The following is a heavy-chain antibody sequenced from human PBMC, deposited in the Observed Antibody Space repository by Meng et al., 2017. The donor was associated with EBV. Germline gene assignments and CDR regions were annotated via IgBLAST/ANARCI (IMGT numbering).Heavy chain of an antibody. CDR1: GFTVSSNY. D-gene: IGHD5-12*01. Sequence: EWQLVESVWGLIQPGGSPRPSCAASGFTVSSNYMSWVRQAPGKGLEWVSVIYSGGSTYYADSVKGRFTISRDNSKNTLYLQMNSLRAEDTAVYYCAKHRLGPLDYWGQGTLVTVSS. J-gene: IGHJ4*02. CDR2: IYSGGST. V-gene: IGHV3-53*01. CDR3: AKHRLGPLDY.